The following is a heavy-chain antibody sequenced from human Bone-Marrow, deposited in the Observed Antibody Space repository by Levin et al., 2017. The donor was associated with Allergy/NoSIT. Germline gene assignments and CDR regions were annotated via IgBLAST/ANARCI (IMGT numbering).Heavy chain of an antibody. J-gene: IGHJ4*02. V-gene: IGHV1-18*01. Sequence: GASVKVSCKASGYPFINYGFSWLRQAPGQGLEWMGWIRVNNGYTNYAQKFRDRISMTTDTTTTTASMELRSLRSDDTAVYYCVRDFDWIPDHWGQGTRVTVSS. CDR3: VRDFDWIPDH. CDR1: GYPFINYG. CDR2: IRVNNGYT. D-gene: IGHD3-9*01.